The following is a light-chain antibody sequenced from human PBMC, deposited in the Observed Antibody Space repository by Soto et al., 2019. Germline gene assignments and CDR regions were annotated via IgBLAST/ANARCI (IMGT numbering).Light chain of an antibody. CDR2: GAT. CDR3: QQYNNWPTWS. CDR1: QSVGRN. V-gene: IGKV3-15*01. J-gene: IGKJ1*01. Sequence: EIVMTQSPATLSVPPGERATLSCRASQSVGRNVAWYQQKPGQAPRLLIHGATTRATGIPARVSGSGSGTELTLTISSLQSEDFAVYYCQQYNNWPTWSFGQGTKVEV.